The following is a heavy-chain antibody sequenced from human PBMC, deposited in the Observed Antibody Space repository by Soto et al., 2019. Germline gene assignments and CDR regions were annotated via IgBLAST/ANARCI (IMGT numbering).Heavy chain of an antibody. V-gene: IGHV3-23*05. J-gene: IGHJ4*02. CDR3: AKGGYNYGFLFDC. Sequence: GGSLRLSCAASGFTFCTYAMSWVRQAPGKGLEWVSTIDNSGGITYYADSVKGRFTISRDNSKNTLYLQMNSLRAEDTAVYYCAKGGYNYGFLFDCWGQGTLVTVSS. CDR2: IDNSGGIT. CDR1: GFTFCTYA. D-gene: IGHD5-18*01.